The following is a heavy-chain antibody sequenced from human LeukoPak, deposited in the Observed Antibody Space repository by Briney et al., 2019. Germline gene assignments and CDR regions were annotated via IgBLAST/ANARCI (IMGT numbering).Heavy chain of an antibody. CDR2: IYYTGNT. CDR1: AGSINSDTYY. D-gene: IGHD6-13*01. J-gene: IGHJ4*02. Sequence: SETLSLTCTVSAGSINSDTYYWGSIRQPPGKGLEWIGSIYYTGNTYYNASLNSRVTISVDTSKNQFSLKLSSVTAADTAAYYCARSRIAIVGPFDYWGQGPLVTVSS. CDR3: ARSRIAIVGPFDY. V-gene: IGHV4-39*01.